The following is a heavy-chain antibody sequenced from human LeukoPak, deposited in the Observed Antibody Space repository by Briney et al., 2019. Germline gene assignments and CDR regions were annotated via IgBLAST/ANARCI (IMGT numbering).Heavy chain of an antibody. V-gene: IGHV6-1*01. Sequence: SQTLSLTCAISGDSVSSDSAAWNWIRQSPSRGLEWLGSTYYRSKWYYDYALSVTSRITLNSDTSWNQFSLQLKSVTPEDTAVYYCIVVVVVAATPVYWGQGTLVTVSS. D-gene: IGHD2-15*01. J-gene: IGHJ4*02. CDR3: IVVVVVAATPVY. CDR2: TYYRSKWYY. CDR1: GDSVSSDSAA.